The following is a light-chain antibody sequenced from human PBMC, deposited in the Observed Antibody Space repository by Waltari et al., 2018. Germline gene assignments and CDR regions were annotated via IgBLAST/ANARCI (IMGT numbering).Light chain of an antibody. CDR3: QQYYAYPGT. J-gene: IGKJ1*01. CDR1: QGISSY. Sequence: AIRMTQSPSSLSASTGSRVTITCRASQGISSYLGWYQQKPGKAPKLLIYAGSTLQSGVPSRFSGSGFGTDFTLTITCLQSEDFATYYCQQYYAYPGTFGQGTKVEI. V-gene: IGKV1-8*01. CDR2: AGS.